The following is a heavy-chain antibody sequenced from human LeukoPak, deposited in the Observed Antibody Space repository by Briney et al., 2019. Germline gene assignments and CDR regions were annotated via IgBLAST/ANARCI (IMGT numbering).Heavy chain of an antibody. V-gene: IGHV3-73*01. CDR3: AKDPNGDYIGAYDF. CDR2: IRSRGNNYAT. Sequence: GGSLRLSCAASGFTFSGSAMHWVRQASGKGLEWVGRIRSRGNNYATAYAASVKGRFTVSRDDSKNTAYLQMNSLKTEDTAVYYCAKDPNGDYIGAYDFWGQGTMVSVSS. CDR1: GFTFSGSA. D-gene: IGHD4-17*01. J-gene: IGHJ3*01.